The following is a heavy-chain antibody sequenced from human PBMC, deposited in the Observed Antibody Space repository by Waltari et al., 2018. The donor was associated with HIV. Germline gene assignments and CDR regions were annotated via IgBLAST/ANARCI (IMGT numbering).Heavy chain of an antibody. V-gene: IGHV3-23*01. Sequence: EVQLMESGGGLVQPGGSRRLSCAASGFAFVSYAITWVRQTPERVLEWGASIDGIGTKSFYADTVKGRFTLSRDNSKNTVFLQMNSLRAADTAIYYCAKAFYEDTAYYYDFWGRGTRVTVSS. CDR1: GFAFVSYA. CDR2: IDGIGTKS. D-gene: IGHD3-22*01. CDR3: AKAFYEDTAYYYDF. J-gene: IGHJ4*02.